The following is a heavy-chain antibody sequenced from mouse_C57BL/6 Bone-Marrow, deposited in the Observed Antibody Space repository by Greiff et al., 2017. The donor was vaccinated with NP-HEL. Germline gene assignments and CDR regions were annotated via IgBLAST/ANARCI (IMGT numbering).Heavy chain of an antibody. D-gene: IGHD2-5*01. Sequence: VHLQQSGAELARPGASVKLSCKASGYTFTSYGISWVKQRTGQGLEWIGEIYPRSGNTYYNEKFKGKATLTADKSSSTAYMELRSLTSEDSAVYFCARSYYSNYSWFAYWGQGTLVTVSA. CDR3: ARSYYSNYSWFAY. CDR2: IYPRSGNT. V-gene: IGHV1-81*01. J-gene: IGHJ3*01. CDR1: GYTFTSYG.